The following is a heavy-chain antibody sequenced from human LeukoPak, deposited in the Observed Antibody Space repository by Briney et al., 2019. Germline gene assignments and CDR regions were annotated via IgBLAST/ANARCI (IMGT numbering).Heavy chain of an antibody. CDR1: GFTFSSYG. Sequence: GGSLRLSCAASGFTFSSYGMSWVRQAPGKGLEWVSAISGSGGSTYYADSVKGRFTISRDNSKNTLYLQMNSLRAEDTAVYYCAKDEERATIGPFSYWGQGTLVTVSS. J-gene: IGHJ4*02. CDR3: AKDEERATIGPFSY. V-gene: IGHV3-23*01. D-gene: IGHD5-24*01. CDR2: ISGSGGST.